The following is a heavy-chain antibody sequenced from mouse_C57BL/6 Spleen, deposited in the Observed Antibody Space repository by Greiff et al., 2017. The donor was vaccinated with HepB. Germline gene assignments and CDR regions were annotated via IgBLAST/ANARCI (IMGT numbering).Heavy chain of an antibody. CDR3: ATYYYGSSPAWFAY. J-gene: IGHJ3*01. Sequence: QVQLQQPGAELVRPGTSVKLSCKASGYTFTSYWMHWVKQRPGQGLEWIGVIDPSDSYTNYNQKFKGKATLTVDTSSSTAYMQLSSLTSEDAAVYYCATYYYGSSPAWFAYWGQGTLVTVSA. D-gene: IGHD1-1*01. CDR2: IDPSDSYT. V-gene: IGHV1-59*01. CDR1: GYTFTSYW.